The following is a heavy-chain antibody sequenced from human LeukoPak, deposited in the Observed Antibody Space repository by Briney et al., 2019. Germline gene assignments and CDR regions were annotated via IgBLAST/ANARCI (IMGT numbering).Heavy chain of an antibody. Sequence: GGSLRLSCAASGLDFRKSWMTWVRQAPGRGLEWVANIKDDGSEKYYVDSVKGRFTISRDNAKNSLYLQMNSLSAEDTAVYFCTNWGDTWGLDFWGQGILVSVSS. V-gene: IGHV3-7*01. D-gene: IGHD7-27*01. CDR1: GLDFRKSW. J-gene: IGHJ4*02. CDR3: TNWGDTWGLDF. CDR2: IKDDGSEK.